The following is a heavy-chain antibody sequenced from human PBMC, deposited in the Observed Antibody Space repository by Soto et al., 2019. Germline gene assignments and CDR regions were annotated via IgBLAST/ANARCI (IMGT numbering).Heavy chain of an antibody. CDR2: ISSSSSYI. D-gene: IGHD6-13*01. CDR3: ARVGSANPRIAAARRSYYGMDV. Sequence: GGSLRLSCAASGFTFSSYSMNWVRQAPGKGLEWVSSISSSSSYIYYADSVKGRFTISRDNAKNSLYLQMNSLRAEDTAVYYCARVGSANPRIAAARRSYYGMDVWGQGTTVTVSS. V-gene: IGHV3-21*01. CDR1: GFTFSSYS. J-gene: IGHJ6*02.